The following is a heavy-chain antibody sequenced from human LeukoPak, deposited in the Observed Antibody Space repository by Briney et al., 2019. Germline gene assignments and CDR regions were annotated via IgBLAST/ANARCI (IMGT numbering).Heavy chain of an antibody. V-gene: IGHV4-38-2*01. J-gene: IGHJ4*02. CDR1: GFTFSNYA. CDR2: IYYSGST. D-gene: IGHD1-26*01. CDR3: ARRQVGATVDY. Sequence: GSLRLSCAASGFTFSNYAMSWVRQAPGKGLEWIGSIYYSGSTYYNPSLKSRVTISVDTSKNQFSLKLSSVTAADTAVYYCARRQVGATVDYWGQGTLVTVSS.